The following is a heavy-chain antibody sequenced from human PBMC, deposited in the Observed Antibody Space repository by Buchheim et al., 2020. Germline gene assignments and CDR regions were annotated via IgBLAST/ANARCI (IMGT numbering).Heavy chain of an antibody. CDR2: LTISGDFT. Sequence: EVHLVQSGGGLVQPGGSLRLSCEASGFTFSSAAMTWVRQAPGKGLEWVSSLTISGDFTYYADSVRGRFSTPRDNSKNTLYLQMNSLRAEDTAVYYCAKEVRPNDFWGQGTL. CDR1: GFTFSSAA. J-gene: IGHJ4*02. CDR3: AKEVRPNDF. V-gene: IGHV3-23*04.